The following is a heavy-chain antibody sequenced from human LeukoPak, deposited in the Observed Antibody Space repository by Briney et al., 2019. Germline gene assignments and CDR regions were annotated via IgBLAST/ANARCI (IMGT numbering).Heavy chain of an antibody. CDR3: ASVFGVTRIDQ. J-gene: IGHJ4*02. D-gene: IGHD3-3*01. V-gene: IGHV3-48*02. CDR2: ISRSSDTI. CDR1: GFTFSSYN. Sequence: TGGSLRLSCAGSGFTFSSYNMKWVRQAPGKGLEWVSYISRSSDTIYYADSVKGRFTISRDNAKNSLYLQMNNLRDEDTAVYYCASVFGVTRIDQWGQGTLVTVSS.